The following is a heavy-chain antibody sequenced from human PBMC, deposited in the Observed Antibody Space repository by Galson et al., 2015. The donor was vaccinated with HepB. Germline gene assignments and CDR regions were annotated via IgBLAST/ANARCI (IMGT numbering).Heavy chain of an antibody. Sequence: ETLSLTCVVSGASINTNIWWSWVRQAPGKGLEWIGRTYFSGTTDYNPSLKARVSISIDTSKNQFSLRLTAVTAADTAVYYCARGTGWSPEGYWGQGILVAVSS. J-gene: IGHJ4*02. CDR3: ARGTGWSPEGY. CDR1: GASINTNIW. CDR2: TYFSGTT. V-gene: IGHV4/OR15-8*02. D-gene: IGHD6-19*01.